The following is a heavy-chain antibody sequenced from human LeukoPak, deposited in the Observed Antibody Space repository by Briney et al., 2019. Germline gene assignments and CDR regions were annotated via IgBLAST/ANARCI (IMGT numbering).Heavy chain of an antibody. CDR3: AGPGREFLDY. CDR1: GGSISSSSYY. D-gene: IGHD3-10*01. Sequence: PSETLSLTCTVSGGSISSSSYYWGWIRQPPGKGLEWIGYIFYSGSTNYNPSLKSRVTISVDTSKNQFSLKLRSVTAADTAVYYCAGPGREFLDYWGQGTLITVSS. J-gene: IGHJ4*02. V-gene: IGHV4-61*05. CDR2: IFYSGST.